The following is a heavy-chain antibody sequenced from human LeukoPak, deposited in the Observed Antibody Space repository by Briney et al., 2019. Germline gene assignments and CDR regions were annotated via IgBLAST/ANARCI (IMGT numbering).Heavy chain of an antibody. Sequence: PSGTLSLTCGVSGGSISNTNWWSWVRQPPGQGLEWIGEISLTGLTHYNPSLESRVTVSLDKSKNQLSLNLTSVTAADTAVYYCSKENGAFSPFGYWGQGTLVTVLS. D-gene: IGHD2-8*01. J-gene: IGHJ4*02. V-gene: IGHV4-4*02. CDR1: GGSISNTNW. CDR2: ISLTGLT. CDR3: SKENGAFSPFGY.